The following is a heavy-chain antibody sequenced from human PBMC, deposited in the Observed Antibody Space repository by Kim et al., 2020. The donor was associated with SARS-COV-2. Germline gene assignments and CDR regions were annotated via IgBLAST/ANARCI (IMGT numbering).Heavy chain of an antibody. CDR3: ARDYGASGSYSHWFDP. J-gene: IGHJ5*02. CDR2: IIPIFGTA. D-gene: IGHD1-26*01. V-gene: IGHV1-69*13. Sequence: SVKVSCKASGGTFSSYAISWVRQAPGQGLEWMGGIIPIFGTANYAQKFQGRVTITADESTSTAYMELSSLRSEDTAVYYCARDYGASGSYSHWFDPWGQGTLVTVSS. CDR1: GGTFSSYA.